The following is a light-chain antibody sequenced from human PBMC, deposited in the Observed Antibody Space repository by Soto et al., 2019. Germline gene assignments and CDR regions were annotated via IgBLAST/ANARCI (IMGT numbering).Light chain of an antibody. CDR3: CSYAGSPYVV. CDR2: DVS. V-gene: IGLV2-11*01. Sequence: QSVLTQPRSVSGYPGQSVTISCTGTSSDVGGYNYVSWYQQHPGKAPKLMIYDVSKRPSGVPDRFSGSKSGNTASLTISGLQAEDEADYYCCSYAGSPYVVFGGGTKVTVL. J-gene: IGLJ2*01. CDR1: SSDVGGYNY.